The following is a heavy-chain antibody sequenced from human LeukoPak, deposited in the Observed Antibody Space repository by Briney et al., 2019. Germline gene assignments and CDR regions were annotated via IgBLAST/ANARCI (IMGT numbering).Heavy chain of an antibody. Sequence: PGGSLRLSCAASGFSFSTYAMTWVRQIPGRGLQWVSAISAGGATYHADSVKGRFTISRDNSKNTLYLQMNSLTADDTAFYFCAKIPTGRREEWFDPWGQGTLVTVSS. CDR1: GFSFSTYA. V-gene: IGHV3-23*01. CDR3: AKIPTGRREEWFDP. J-gene: IGHJ5*02. CDR2: ISAGGAT. D-gene: IGHD1-26*01.